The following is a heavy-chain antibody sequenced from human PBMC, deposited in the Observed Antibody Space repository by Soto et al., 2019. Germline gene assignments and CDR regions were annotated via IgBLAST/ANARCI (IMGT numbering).Heavy chain of an antibody. V-gene: IGHV4-31*01. CDR1: CGSISSGGYY. J-gene: IGHJ5*02. Sequence: SETLSLTCTVSCGSISSGGYYWSWIRQHPGKCLEWIGYIFYIGTXXYNPSLKXXVTISVDTSNXQFSLXLSSVTAADTAVYYSARSVDPWGQGTLVX. CDR3: ARSVDP. CDR2: IFYIGTX.